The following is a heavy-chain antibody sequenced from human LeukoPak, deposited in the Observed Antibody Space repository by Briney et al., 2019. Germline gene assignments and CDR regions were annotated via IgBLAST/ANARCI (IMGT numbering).Heavy chain of an antibody. D-gene: IGHD6-6*01. CDR3: AKDLELIAARPSGMDV. CDR2: ISGSGGST. CDR1: GFTFSSHG. V-gene: IGHV3-23*01. Sequence: GGSLRLSCAASGFTFSSHGMHWVRQAPGKGLEWVSAISGSGGSTYYADSVKGRFTISRDNSKNTLYLQMNSLRAEDTAVYYCAKDLELIAARPSGMDVWGQGTTVTVSS. J-gene: IGHJ6*02.